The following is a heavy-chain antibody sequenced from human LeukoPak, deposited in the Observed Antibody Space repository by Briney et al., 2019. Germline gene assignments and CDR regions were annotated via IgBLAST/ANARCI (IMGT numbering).Heavy chain of an antibody. D-gene: IGHD2/OR15-2a*01. CDR1: GYTFTSYY. CDR2: INPSGGST. J-gene: IGHJ4*02. V-gene: IGHV1-46*01. CDR3: ARFLTPGYFDY. Sequence: GASVKVSCKASGYTFTSYYMHRVRQAPGQGLEWMGIINPSGGSTSYAQKFQDRVTMTRDMSTRTLYMELSSLRSEDTAVYYCARFLTPGYFDYWGLGTLVTVSS.